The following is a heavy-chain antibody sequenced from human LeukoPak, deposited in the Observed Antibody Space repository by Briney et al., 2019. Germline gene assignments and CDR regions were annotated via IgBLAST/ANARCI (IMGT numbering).Heavy chain of an antibody. V-gene: IGHV4-4*07. CDR3: ARNFGTGLLTDY. J-gene: IGHJ4*02. CDR1: GGSISNYY. Sequence: PSETLSLTCTVSGGSISNYYWSWIRQPAGKGLEWIGRIYTRGSTKYNPSLKSRVTMSVDTSKSQFSLKLSSVTAADTAVYYCARNFGTGLLTDYWGQGTLVTVSS. D-gene: IGHD3-22*01. CDR2: IYTRGST.